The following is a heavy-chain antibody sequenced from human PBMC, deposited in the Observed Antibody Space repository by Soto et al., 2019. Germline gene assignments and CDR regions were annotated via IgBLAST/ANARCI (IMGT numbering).Heavy chain of an antibody. CDR3: ARVWFGEKHYYYGMDV. CDR1: GGTFSSYA. D-gene: IGHD3-10*01. V-gene: IGHV1-69*13. J-gene: IGHJ6*01. Sequence: SVKVSCKASGGTFSSYAISWVRQAPGQGLEWMGGIIPIFGTANYAQKFQGRVTITADESTSTAYMELSSLRSEDTAVYYCARVWFGEKHYYYGMDVWGQGTTVTVSS. CDR2: IIPIFGTA.